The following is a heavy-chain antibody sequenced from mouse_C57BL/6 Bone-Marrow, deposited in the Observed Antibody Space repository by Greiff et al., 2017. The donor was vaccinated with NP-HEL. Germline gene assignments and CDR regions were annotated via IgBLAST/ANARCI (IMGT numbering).Heavy chain of an antibody. Sequence: EVQLVESGPGLVKPSQSLSLTCSVTGYSITSGYYWNWIRQFPGNKLEWMGYISYDGSNNYNPSLKNRISITRATSTNQFFRKLNSVTTEDTATYYSARIGALYDGYYEKGFYYDMDYWGQGTSVTVSS. CDR3: ARIGALYDGYYEKGFYYDMDY. J-gene: IGHJ4*01. V-gene: IGHV3-6*01. CDR1: GYSITSGYY. CDR2: ISYDGSN. D-gene: IGHD2-3*01.